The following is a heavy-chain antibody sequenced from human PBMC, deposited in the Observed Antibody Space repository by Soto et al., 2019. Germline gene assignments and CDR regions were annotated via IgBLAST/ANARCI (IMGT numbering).Heavy chain of an antibody. V-gene: IGHV5-51*01. D-gene: IGHD2-8*01. CDR1: GYSFTSDW. CDR2: NYPGDSDT. CDR3: ARGYCTNGVCVDY. Sequence: VEALKISCNGSGYSFTSDWIGWVRQMPGKGLEWMGINYPGDSDTRYSPSFQGQVTISADKSISTAYLQWSSLKASDTAMYYCARGYCTNGVCVDYWGQGTLVTVSS. J-gene: IGHJ4*02.